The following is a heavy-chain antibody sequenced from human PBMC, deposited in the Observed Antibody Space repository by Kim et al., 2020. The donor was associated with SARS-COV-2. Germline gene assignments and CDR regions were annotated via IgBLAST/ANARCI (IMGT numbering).Heavy chain of an antibody. CDR3: ARAPLTGTTTDAFDI. J-gene: IGHJ3*02. V-gene: IGHV1-46*01. Sequence: QKFQGRVTMTRDTSTSTVYMELSSLRSEDTAVYYCARAPLTGTTTDAFDIWGQGTMVTVSS. D-gene: IGHD1-20*01.